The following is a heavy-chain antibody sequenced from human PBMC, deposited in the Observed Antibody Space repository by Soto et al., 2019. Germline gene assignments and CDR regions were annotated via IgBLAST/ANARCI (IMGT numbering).Heavy chain of an antibody. V-gene: IGHV4-34*01. J-gene: IGHJ5*02. CDR3: ARCSRRRWELLAYSWFDP. CDR1: GGSFSGYY. CDR2: INHSGST. D-gene: IGHD1-26*01. Sequence: SETLSLTCAVYGGSFSGYYWSWIRQPPGKGLEWIGEINHSGSTNYNPSLKRRVTISVDTSKNQFSLKLSSVTAADTAVYYCARCSRRRWELLAYSWFDPWGRGTLVTVSS.